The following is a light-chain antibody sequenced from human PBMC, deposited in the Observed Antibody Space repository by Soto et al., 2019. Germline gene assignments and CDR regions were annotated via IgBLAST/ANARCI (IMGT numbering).Light chain of an antibody. J-gene: IGKJ5*01. V-gene: IGKV3-11*01. CDR3: QQRTNWPSST. CDR2: EAS. Sequence: EIVLTQSPATLSLSPGERATLSCRASQNVRSYLAWYQQKPGQAPSLLIHEASSRATGIPDRLSRSGSGTDFALTNSSLEPEDSAVYYGQQRTNWPSSTFGQGTRLQIK. CDR1: QNVRSY.